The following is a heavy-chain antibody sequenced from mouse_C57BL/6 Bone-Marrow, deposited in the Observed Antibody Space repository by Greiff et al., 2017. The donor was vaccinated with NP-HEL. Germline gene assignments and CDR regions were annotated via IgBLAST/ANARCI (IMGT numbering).Heavy chain of an antibody. J-gene: IGHJ3*01. CDR2: IYPGSGNT. CDR3: ARSGDGYYGGAFFAY. D-gene: IGHD2-3*01. Sequence: QVQLKQSGAELVRPGASVKLSCKASGYTFTDYYINWVKQRPGQGLEWIARIYPGSGNTYYNEKFKGKATLTAEKSSSTAYMQLSSLTSEDSAVYFCARSGDGYYGGAFFAYWGQGTLVTVSA. CDR1: GYTFTDYY. V-gene: IGHV1-76*01.